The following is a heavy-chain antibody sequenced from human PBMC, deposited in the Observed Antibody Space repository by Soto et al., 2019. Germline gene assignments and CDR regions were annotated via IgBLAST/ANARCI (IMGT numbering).Heavy chain of an antibody. D-gene: IGHD2-15*01. J-gene: IGHJ6*02. CDR3: ARGGYCSGGSCYSYYYYDMDV. V-gene: IGHV4-34*01. CDR2: INHSGST. Sequence: SSETLSLTCAVYGGSFSGYYWSWIRQPPGKGLEWIGEINHSGSTNYNPSLKSRVTISLDTSKNQFSLKLSSVTAADTAVYYCARGGYCSGGSCYSYYYYDMDVWGQGTTVTVS. CDR1: GGSFSGYY.